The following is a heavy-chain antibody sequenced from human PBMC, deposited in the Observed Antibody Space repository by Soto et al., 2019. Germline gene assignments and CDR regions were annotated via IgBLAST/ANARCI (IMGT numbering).Heavy chain of an antibody. D-gene: IGHD6-19*01. J-gene: IGHJ4*02. CDR1: GYTFSEYA. V-gene: IGHV3-30*18. Sequence: VELVESGGGVVQPGRSLRLSCAASGYTFSEYAMHWVRQAPGKGLEWVAVVSHDGRNTHYADSVKGRFTISRDSSKNTVSLEMTSLRAEDTAVYYCAKGGRQWLVTSDFNYWGQGALVTVSS. CDR3: AKGGRQWLVTSDFNY. CDR2: VSHDGRNT.